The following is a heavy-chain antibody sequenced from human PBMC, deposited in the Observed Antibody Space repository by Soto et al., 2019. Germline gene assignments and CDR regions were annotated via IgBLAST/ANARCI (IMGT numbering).Heavy chain of an antibody. CDR3: AGTFGGVPGAF. V-gene: IGHV3-23*01. CDR2: ISGSGGST. Sequence: GGSLRLSCAASGFTFSNYAMIWVRQAPGKGLEWVSAISGSGGSTYYADSVKGRFTISVDTSKSQYSLKLSSVTAADTAVYYCAGTFGGVPGAFWGQGTLVTVSS. J-gene: IGHJ4*02. D-gene: IGHD3-16*01. CDR1: GFTFSNYA.